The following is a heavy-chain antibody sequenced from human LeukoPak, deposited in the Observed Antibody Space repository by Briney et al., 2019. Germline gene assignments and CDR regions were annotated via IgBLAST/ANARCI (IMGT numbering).Heavy chain of an antibody. J-gene: IGHJ4*02. CDR2: IYTSGST. D-gene: IGHD2-2*01. V-gene: IGHV4-4*09. Sequence: SKTLSLTCTVSGGSISSYYWSWIRQPPGKGLEWIGYIYTSGSTNYNPSLKSRVTISVDTSKNQFSLKLSSVTAADTAVYYCARHSIVVVPAAPEFYFDYWGQGTLVTVSS. CDR1: GGSISSYY. CDR3: ARHSIVVVPAAPEFYFDY.